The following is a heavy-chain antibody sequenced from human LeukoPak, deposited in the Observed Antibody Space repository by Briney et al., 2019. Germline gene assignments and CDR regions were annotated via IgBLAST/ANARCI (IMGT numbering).Heavy chain of an antibody. CDR3: ARDADGYED. D-gene: IGHD5-24*01. Sequence: GGSLRLACAASGFTFSRAWMSWVRQAPGKGLEWVANIKEDGSEDYYADSVKGRFAISKDNAKNSLYLQMNNLRAEDTAMYYCARDADGYEDWGQGTLVIVSS. V-gene: IGHV3-7*01. J-gene: IGHJ4*02. CDR2: IKEDGSED. CDR1: GFTFSRAW.